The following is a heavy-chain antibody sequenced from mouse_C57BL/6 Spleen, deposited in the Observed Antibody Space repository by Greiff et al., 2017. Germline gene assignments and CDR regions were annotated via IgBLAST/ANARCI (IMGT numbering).Heavy chain of an antibody. CDR2: ISSGGSYT. J-gene: IGHJ2*01. CDR1: GFTFSSYG. Sequence: DVHLVESGGDLVKPGGSLKLSCAASGFTFSSYGMSWVRQTPDKRLEWVATISSGGSYTYYPDSVKGRFTISRDNAKNTLYLQMSSLKSEDTAMYYCARIYDGYYDFDYWGQGTTLTVSS. CDR3: ARIYDGYYDFDY. V-gene: IGHV5-6*01. D-gene: IGHD2-3*01.